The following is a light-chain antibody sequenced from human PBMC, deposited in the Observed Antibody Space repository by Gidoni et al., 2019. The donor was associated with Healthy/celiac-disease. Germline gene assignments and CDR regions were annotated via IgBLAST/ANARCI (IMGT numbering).Light chain of an antibody. V-gene: IGLV1-51*01. Sequence: QSVFTQPPSVSAAPGQKVTISCSGSSSNIGNNYVSWYQQLPGTAPKLLIYDNNKRPSGIPDRFSGSKSGTSATLGITGLQIGDEADYYCGTWDSSLSAVFGGGTKLTVL. CDR1: SSNIGNNY. CDR2: DNN. CDR3: GTWDSSLSAV. J-gene: IGLJ3*02.